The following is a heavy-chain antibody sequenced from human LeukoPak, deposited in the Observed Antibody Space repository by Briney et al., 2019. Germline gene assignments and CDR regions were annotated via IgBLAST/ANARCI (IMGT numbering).Heavy chain of an antibody. J-gene: IGHJ4*02. CDR2: IYYTGST. V-gene: IGHV4-31*03. D-gene: IGHD2-15*01. Sequence: SETLSLTCTVSGGSINSGGYYWSWIRQHPGKGLEWIGYIYYTGSTYYNPSLKSRASISVDTSNNQFSLKLSSVSAADTAVYYCASHCSGGTCYRYYFDNWGQGTLVTVSS. CDR1: GGSINSGGYY. CDR3: ASHCSGGTCYRYYFDN.